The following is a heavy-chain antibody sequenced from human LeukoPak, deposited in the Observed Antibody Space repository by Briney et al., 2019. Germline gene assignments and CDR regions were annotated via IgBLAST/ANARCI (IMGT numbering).Heavy chain of an antibody. D-gene: IGHD3-3*01. CDR2: IIPIFGTA. Sequence: GASVKVSCKASGGTVSSYAISWARQAPGQGLEWVGGIIPIFGTANYAQKFQGRVTITTDESTSTAYMELSSLRSEDTAVYYCARIHTFGVGLDAFDIWGQGTMVTVSS. J-gene: IGHJ3*02. CDR1: GGTVSSYA. V-gene: IGHV1-69*05. CDR3: ARIHTFGVGLDAFDI.